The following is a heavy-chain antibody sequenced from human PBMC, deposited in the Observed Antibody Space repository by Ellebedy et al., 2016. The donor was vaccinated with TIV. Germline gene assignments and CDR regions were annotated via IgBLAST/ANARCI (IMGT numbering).Heavy chain of an antibody. CDR2: FLPMFGTA. D-gene: IGHD3-10*01. J-gene: IGHJ6*02. CDR3: ARVRWATVARGVPFHYGMDV. CDR1: GGTFSTYA. V-gene: IGHV1-69*13. Sequence: ASVKVSCKAFGGTFSTYALNWVRQAPGQGLEWIGAFLPMFGTATSAQKFQGRVTITADESMTTAYMDLSSLRSEDTAVHYCARVRWATVARGVPFHYGMDVWGQGTTVTVTS.